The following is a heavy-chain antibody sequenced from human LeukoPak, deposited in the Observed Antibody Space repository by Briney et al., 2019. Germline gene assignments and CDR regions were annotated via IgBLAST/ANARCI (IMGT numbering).Heavy chain of an antibody. V-gene: IGHV5-51*01. CDR2: IYPGDSDT. J-gene: IGHJ6*03. CDR3: ARHRNGNIVVDRYYYMDV. Sequence: GESLKISCKGSGYSFTSYWIGWVRQMPGKGLEWMGIIYPGDSDTRYSPSFQGQVTISADKSISTAYLQWSSLKASDTAMYYCARHRNGNIVVDRYYYMDVWGKGTTVTVSS. D-gene: IGHD2-2*01. CDR1: GYSFTSYW.